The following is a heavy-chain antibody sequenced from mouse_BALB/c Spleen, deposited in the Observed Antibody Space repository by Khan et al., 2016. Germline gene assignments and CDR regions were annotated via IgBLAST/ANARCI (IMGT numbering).Heavy chain of an antibody. CDR2: IYPGDGDT. V-gene: IGHV1-80*01. J-gene: IGHJ2*01. CDR1: GYAFSSYW. CDR3: ANYGSFDY. D-gene: IGHD2-1*01. Sequence: QVQLKQSGAELVRPGSSVKISCKASGYAFSSYWMNWVKQRPGQGLEWIGQIYPGDGDTKYNGKFKGKVTLTADKSSSTAYMQLSSLTSEDSAVYFCANYGSFDYWGQGTTLTVSS.